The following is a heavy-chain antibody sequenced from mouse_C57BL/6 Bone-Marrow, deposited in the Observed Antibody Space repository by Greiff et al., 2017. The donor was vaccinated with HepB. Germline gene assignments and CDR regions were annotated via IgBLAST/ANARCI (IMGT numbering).Heavy chain of an antibody. CDR1: GFSLTSYA. CDR2: IWTGGGT. J-gene: IGHJ2*01. CDR3: ARLDSCITTVVENYFDY. Sequence: QVQLQQSGPGLVAPSQSLSITCTVSGFSLTSYAISWVRQPPGKGLEWLGVIWTGGGTNYNSALKSRLSISKDNSKSQVFLKMNSLQTDDTARYYCARLDSCITTVVENYFDYWGQGTTLTVSS. D-gene: IGHD1-1*01. V-gene: IGHV2-9-1*01.